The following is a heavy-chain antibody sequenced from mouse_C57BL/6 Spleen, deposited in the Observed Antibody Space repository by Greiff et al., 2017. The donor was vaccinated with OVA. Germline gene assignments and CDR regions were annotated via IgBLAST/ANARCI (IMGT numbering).Heavy chain of an antibody. CDR2: ISSGGSYT. CDR1: GFTFSSYG. D-gene: IGHD1-1*01. V-gene: IGHV5-6*01. CDR3: ARHGTTVVNWYFDV. J-gene: IGHJ1*03. Sequence: VQLKESGGDLVKPGGSLKLSCAASGFTFSSYGMSWVRQTPDKRLEWVATISSGGSYTYYPDSVKGRFTISRDNAKNTLYLQMSSLKSEDTAMYYCARHGTTVVNWYFDVWGTGTTVTVSS.